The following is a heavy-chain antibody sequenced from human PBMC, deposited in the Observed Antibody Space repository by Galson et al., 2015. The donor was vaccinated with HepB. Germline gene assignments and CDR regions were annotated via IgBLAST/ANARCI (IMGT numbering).Heavy chain of an antibody. CDR3: ARDRLHSLDY. Sequence: SVKVSCKASGYSFTSNGISWVRQAPGQGLEWLGWISINSGNTNYAQRLQGRVTLTRDTSTNTAYTELRWLRSDDAAVYYCARDRLHSLDYWGQGTLVTVSS. V-gene: IGHV1-18*04. CDR1: GYSFTSNG. J-gene: IGHJ4*02. CDR2: ISINSGNT.